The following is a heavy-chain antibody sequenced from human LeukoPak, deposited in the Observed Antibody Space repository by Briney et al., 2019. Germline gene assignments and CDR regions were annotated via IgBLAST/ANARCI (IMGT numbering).Heavy chain of an antibody. CDR1: GYTFTSYG. D-gene: IGHD6-19*01. V-gene: IGHV1-18*01. J-gene: IGHJ6*03. CDR3: ARDVYSSGWYENYYYYMDV. Sequence: GASVKVSCKASGYTFTSYGISWVRQAPGQGLEWMGWISVYNGNTNYAQKLQGRVTMTTDTSTSTAYMELRSLRSDDTAVYYCARDVYSSGWYENYYYYMDVWGKGTTVTVSS. CDR2: ISVYNGNT.